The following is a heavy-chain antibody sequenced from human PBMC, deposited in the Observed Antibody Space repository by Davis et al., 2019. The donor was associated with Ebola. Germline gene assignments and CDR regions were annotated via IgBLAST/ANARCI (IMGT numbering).Heavy chain of an antibody. CDR3: AGGYSYGYPDY. CDR2: IYYSGST. Sequence: MPGGSLRLSCTVSGGSISSGDYYWSWIRQPPGKGLEWIGYIYYSGSTNYNPSLKSRVTISVDTSKNQFSLKLSSVTAADTAVYYCAGGYSYGYPDYWGQGTLVTVSS. D-gene: IGHD5-18*01. V-gene: IGHV4-61*08. CDR1: GGSISSGDYY. J-gene: IGHJ4*02.